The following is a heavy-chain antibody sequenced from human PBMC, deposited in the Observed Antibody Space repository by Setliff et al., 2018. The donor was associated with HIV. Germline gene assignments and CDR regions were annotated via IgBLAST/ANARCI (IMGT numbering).Heavy chain of an antibody. V-gene: IGHV4-31*11. Sequence: PSETLSLTCAVSGDSISSGGYYWSWIRQHPGRGLEWIGYIFYSGNTCFNPSLKSRVTISVDTSKNQFSLKLSSVTAADTAVYYCARGAAYYYDSSGWGDAFDIWGRGTMVTVSS. D-gene: IGHD3-22*01. J-gene: IGHJ3*02. CDR3: ARGAAYYYDSSGWGDAFDI. CDR2: IFYSGNT. CDR1: GDSISSGGYY.